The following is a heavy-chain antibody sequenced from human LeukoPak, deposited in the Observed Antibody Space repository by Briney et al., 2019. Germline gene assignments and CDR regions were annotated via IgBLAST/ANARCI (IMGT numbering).Heavy chain of an antibody. Sequence: GESLRLSCAVSGSSVRGNYMSWVRQAPGKGLQWVSIIYSGESTHYADSVKGRFTISRDHSKNTLYLQMNRLRAEDTAVYYCAREGAYGSGSYEHWGQGTLVTVAS. CDR2: IYSGEST. CDR3: AREGAYGSGSYEH. J-gene: IGHJ4*02. D-gene: IGHD3-10*01. V-gene: IGHV3-53*01. CDR1: GSSVRGNY.